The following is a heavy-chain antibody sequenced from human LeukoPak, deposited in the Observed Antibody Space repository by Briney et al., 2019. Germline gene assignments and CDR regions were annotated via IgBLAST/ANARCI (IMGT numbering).Heavy chain of an antibody. CDR3: ARAGYYYDSSGYSGYYYMDV. CDR1: GFTFSDYY. J-gene: IGHJ6*03. V-gene: IGHV3-11*04. CDR2: ISSSGSTI. Sequence: GGSLRLSCAASGFTFSDYYMSWIRQAPGKGLEWVSYISSSGSTIYYADSVKGRFTISRDNAKNSLYLQMNSLRAEDAAVYYCARAGYYYDSSGYSGYYYMDVWGKGTTVTVSS. D-gene: IGHD3-22*01.